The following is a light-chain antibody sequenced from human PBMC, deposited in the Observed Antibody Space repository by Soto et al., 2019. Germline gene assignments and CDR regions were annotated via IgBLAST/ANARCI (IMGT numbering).Light chain of an antibody. V-gene: IGLV2-14*01. CDR2: EVS. Sequence: QSALTQPASVSASPGQSITISCAGTSSDVGGGPHVSWYQQHPGKAPKLVIYEVSNRPSGVSSRFSGSKSGSTASLTIFGLEAEDEAEYYCSSYTRSTTLNVLFGGGTKLTVL. CDR3: SSYTRSTTLNVL. CDR1: SSDVGGGPH. J-gene: IGLJ2*01.